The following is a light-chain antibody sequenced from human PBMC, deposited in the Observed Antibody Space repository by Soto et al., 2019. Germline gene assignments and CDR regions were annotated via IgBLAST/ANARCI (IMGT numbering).Light chain of an antibody. CDR3: GSWDSSLCAYV. CDR1: SSNIGNNY. J-gene: IGLJ1*01. Sequence: QSVLTQPPSVSAAPGQKVTISCSGSSSNIGNNYVSWYQQLPGTAPKLLIYDDNKRPSGIPDRFSGSKSGTSTTLGITGFQTGDEADYYCGSWDSSLCAYVFGTGTRSPS. V-gene: IGLV1-51*01. CDR2: DDN.